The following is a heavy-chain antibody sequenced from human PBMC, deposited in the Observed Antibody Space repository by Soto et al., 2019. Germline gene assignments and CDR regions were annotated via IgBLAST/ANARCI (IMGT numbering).Heavy chain of an antibody. J-gene: IGHJ6*02. D-gene: IGHD5-18*01. V-gene: IGHV3-33*01. CDR3: ARDRGYSYGLNRYYGMDV. Sequence: PVGSLRLSCAASEFSFSSFGVHWVRQAPGKGLEWVAVIWYDGSNKYYADSVKGRFTISRDNSKDTLYLQMNSLRVEDTAVYYCARDRGYSYGLNRYYGMDVWGQGTTVTVSS. CDR1: EFSFSSFG. CDR2: IWYDGSNK.